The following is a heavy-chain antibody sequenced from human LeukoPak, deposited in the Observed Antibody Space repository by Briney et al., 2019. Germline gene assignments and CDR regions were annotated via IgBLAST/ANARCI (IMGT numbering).Heavy chain of an antibody. CDR3: AKWSGNRPLYYLGY. Sequence: GGPVSLLCCISGLPLSRFDMLGLRQASGEAVEWVAAISSFDINCKYYADYMKGRFSISTINSKKTVYLQMNILRTDDTAVYYCAKWSGNRPLYYLGYWGQGTLVTVSS. V-gene: IGHV3-30*18. D-gene: IGHD3-3*01. CDR1: GLPLSRFD. CDR2: ISSFDINCK. J-gene: IGHJ4*02.